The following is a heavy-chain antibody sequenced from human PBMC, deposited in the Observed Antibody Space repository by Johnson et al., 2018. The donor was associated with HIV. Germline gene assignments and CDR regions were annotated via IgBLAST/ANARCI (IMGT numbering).Heavy chain of an antibody. CDR1: GFTFSTYA. Sequence: QVQLVESGGGVVQPGRSLRLSCAASGFTFSTYAMHWVRQAPGKGLEWVTLISYDGSNTYYADPVKGRFTISRENSKNTLYLQMNNLRPEDTALYYCARAPSVGADDAFDIWGQGTMVTVSS. D-gene: IGHD1-26*01. CDR2: ISYDGSNT. V-gene: IGHV3-30-3*01. J-gene: IGHJ3*02. CDR3: ARAPSVGADDAFDI.